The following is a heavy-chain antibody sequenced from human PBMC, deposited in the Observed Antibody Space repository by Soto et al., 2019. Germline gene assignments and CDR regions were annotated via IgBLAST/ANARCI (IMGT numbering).Heavy chain of an antibody. CDR3: ARERRGMDV. V-gene: IGHV1-8*01. Sequence: QVQLVQSGAEVKKPGASVKVSCKASGYTFTSYDINWVRQATGQGLEWMGWMNPNSGNTGYVQKFQRRVTMPRNSSISTAYMELSSLRSEDTAVYFCARERRGMDVWGQGTTVTVSS. J-gene: IGHJ6*01. CDR2: MNPNSGNT. CDR1: GYTFTSYD.